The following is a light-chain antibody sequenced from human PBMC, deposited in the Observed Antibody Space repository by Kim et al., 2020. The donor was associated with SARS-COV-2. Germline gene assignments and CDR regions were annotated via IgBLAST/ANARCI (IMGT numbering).Light chain of an antibody. J-gene: IGLJ1*01. CDR2: QDS. V-gene: IGLV3-1*01. CDR1: ELGDKY. Sequence: SYELTQPPSVSVSPEQTASITCSGDELGDKYACWYQQKPGQSPVLVIYQDSKRPSGIPERFSGSNSGNTATLTISGTQAMDEADYYCQAWDSSKGVFGTGTKVTVL. CDR3: QAWDSSKGV.